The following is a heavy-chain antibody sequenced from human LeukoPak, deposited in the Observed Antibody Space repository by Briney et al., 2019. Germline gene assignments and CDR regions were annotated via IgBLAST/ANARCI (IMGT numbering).Heavy chain of an antibody. D-gene: IGHD2-15*01. Sequence: GGSLRLSCAASGFTFSSYWMSWVRQAPGKGLEWVANISQDGSEKYYVDSVKGRFTISRDNAKNSVYLQMNSLRADDTAVYYCAVYCSGGSCFRNWGQGTLVTVSS. CDR1: GFTFSSYW. CDR2: ISQDGSEK. V-gene: IGHV3-7*05. CDR3: AVYCSGGSCFRN. J-gene: IGHJ4*02.